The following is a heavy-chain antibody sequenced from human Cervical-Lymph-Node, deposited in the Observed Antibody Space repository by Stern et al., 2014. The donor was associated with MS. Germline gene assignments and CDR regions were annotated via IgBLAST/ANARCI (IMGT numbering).Heavy chain of an antibody. Sequence: QDQLVQSGSELKKPGASVKVSCKASGYSFTHFALNWVRHAPGQGLQWMGWINTNTGNPSYAQAFTGRFVFSLDTSVSTAYLQISSLKAEDTAFYYCARDPHDYGDRFDYWGQGTLVTVSS. CDR3: ARDPHDYGDRFDY. CDR2: INTNTGNP. D-gene: IGHD4-17*01. V-gene: IGHV7-4-1*02. CDR1: GYSFTHFA. J-gene: IGHJ4*02.